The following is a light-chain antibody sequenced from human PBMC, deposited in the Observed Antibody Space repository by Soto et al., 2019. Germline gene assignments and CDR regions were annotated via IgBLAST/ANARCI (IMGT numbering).Light chain of an antibody. CDR3: QQRFSHLSLT. Sequence: DIQLTQSPSSLSASVGDRISITCRASQSISTYLNWYQQKVGQDPKLLIYAGSTWEYGVPSRFSGSGCWTDFTLTTSSLQLDDVATDYCQQRFSHLSLTFGGGTKVEIK. CDR2: AGS. CDR1: QSISTY. J-gene: IGKJ4*01. V-gene: IGKV1-39*01.